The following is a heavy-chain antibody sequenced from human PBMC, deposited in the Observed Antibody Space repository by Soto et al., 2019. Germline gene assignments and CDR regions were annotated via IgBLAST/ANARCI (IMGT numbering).Heavy chain of an antibody. D-gene: IGHD3-10*01. V-gene: IGHV3-66*01. CDR2: IFPGGDT. Sequence: GSLRLSCVASGFTVSGNYMNWVRQAPGRGLEWVSVIFPGGDTYYPDSVKGRFTISRDISKDTVYLQMNSLRAEDTAVYFCARRALSTAFVVFWRQGALVTASS. CDR3: ARRALSTAFVVF. CDR1: GFTVSGNY. J-gene: IGHJ4*02.